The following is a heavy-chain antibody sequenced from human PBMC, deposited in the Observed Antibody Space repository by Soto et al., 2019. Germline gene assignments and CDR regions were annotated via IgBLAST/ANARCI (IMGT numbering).Heavy chain of an antibody. Sequence: QVQLQESGPRLVKPSETLSLTCTVSGGFGSGYHWNWVRQPPGKRLEWIGHIYSSGTTNYNPSLKSRITISIDPSKNQCSLKMNSVTAADTAVYYCARGQTNIWYFDHWGQGTLVTVSS. V-gene: IGHV4-59*02. CDR2: IYSSGTT. CDR3: ARGQTNIWYFDH. CDR1: GGFGSGYH. J-gene: IGHJ4*02.